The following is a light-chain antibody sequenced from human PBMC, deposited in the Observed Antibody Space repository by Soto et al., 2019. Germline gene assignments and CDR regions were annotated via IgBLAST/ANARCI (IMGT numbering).Light chain of an antibody. Sequence: QPVLTQPASVSGSPGQSIAISCTGTISAVGAYNYVCWYQQHPGKALKLLIYDVTNRPSGISDRFSGSKSGNTASLTISWLQAEDEADYYCSSFTTSDTYVFGSGTKVTVL. J-gene: IGLJ1*01. CDR3: SSFTTSDTYV. CDR2: DVT. CDR1: ISAVGAYNY. V-gene: IGLV2-14*03.